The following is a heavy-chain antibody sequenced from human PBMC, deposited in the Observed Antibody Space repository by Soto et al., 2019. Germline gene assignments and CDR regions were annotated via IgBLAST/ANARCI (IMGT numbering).Heavy chain of an antibody. V-gene: IGHV1-3*01. CDR1: GYTFTSYA. CDR2: INAGNGNT. D-gene: IGHD6-19*01. J-gene: IGHJ4*02. CDR3: ARAVAVPADFDY. Sequence: AASVKVSCKASGYTFTSYAMYWVRQAPGQRLEWMGWINAGNGNTKYSQKFQGRVTITWDTSASTAYMELSSLRSEDTAVYYCARAVAVPADFDYWGQGTLVTSPQ.